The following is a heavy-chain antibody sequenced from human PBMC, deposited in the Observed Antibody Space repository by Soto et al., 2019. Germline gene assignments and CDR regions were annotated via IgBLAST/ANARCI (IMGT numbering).Heavy chain of an antibody. CDR2: ISSSSSYI. CDR3: ARDLGPYYYDSSGYYYAYGMDV. V-gene: IGHV3-21*01. Sequence: EVQLVESGGGLVKPGGSLRLSCAASGFTFSSYSMNWVRQAPGKGLEWVSSISSSSSYIYYADSVKGRFTISRDNAKNSLDLQMNSLRADDTAVYYCARDLGPYYYDSSGYYYAYGMDVWGQGTTVTVSS. CDR1: GFTFSSYS. D-gene: IGHD3-22*01. J-gene: IGHJ6*02.